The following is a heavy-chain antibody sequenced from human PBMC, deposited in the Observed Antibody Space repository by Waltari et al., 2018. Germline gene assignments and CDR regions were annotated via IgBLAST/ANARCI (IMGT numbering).Heavy chain of an antibody. J-gene: IGHJ6*03. CDR2: ISSSGSTI. Sequence: QVQLVESGGGLVKPGGSLRLSCAASGFTFSYYYMNWIRQAPGKGLEWVSYISSSGSTIYYADSVKGRFTISRDNAKNSLYLQMNSLRAEDTAVYYCASRRSSSRKGYYYYYMDVWGKGTTVTISS. D-gene: IGHD6-6*01. CDR3: ASRRSSSRKGYYYYYMDV. V-gene: IGHV3-11*04. CDR1: GFTFSYYY.